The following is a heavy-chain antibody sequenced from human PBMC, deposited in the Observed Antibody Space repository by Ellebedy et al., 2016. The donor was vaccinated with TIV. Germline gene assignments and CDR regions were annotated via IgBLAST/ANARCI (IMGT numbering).Heavy chain of an antibody. D-gene: IGHD3-22*01. Sequence: GESLKISCAASGFTFSSYTMNWVRQAPGKGLEWVSYISTSTTPIYYADSVKGRFTISRDNAKNSLYLQMNSLRDEDTAGYYCARCRRDSSGYYSDAFDIWGQGTMVTVSS. J-gene: IGHJ3*02. V-gene: IGHV3-48*02. CDR2: ISTSTTPI. CDR1: GFTFSSYT. CDR3: ARCRRDSSGYYSDAFDI.